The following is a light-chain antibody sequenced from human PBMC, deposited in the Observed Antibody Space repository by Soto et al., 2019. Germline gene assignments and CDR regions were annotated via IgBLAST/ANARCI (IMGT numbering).Light chain of an antibody. V-gene: IGLV2-23*02. CDR1: SSDVGSYNL. Sequence: LTQPASVSGSPGQSITISCTGTSSDVGSYNLVSWYQQHPGKAPKLMLYEVSKRPSGVSNRFSGSKSGNTASLTISGLQAEDEADYYCCSYAGSITYVFGTGTKVTVL. J-gene: IGLJ1*01. CDR3: CSYAGSITYV. CDR2: EVS.